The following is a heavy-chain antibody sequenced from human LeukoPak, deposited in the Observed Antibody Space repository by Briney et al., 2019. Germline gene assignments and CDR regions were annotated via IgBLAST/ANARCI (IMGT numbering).Heavy chain of an antibody. D-gene: IGHD2-2*01. CDR3: ARGYCSSTSCFQGD. Sequence: PGGSLRLSRAASGFTFSSYSMNWVRQAPGKGLEWVSSISSSSSYIYYADSVKGRFTISRDNAKNSLYLQMNSLRAEDTAVYYCARGYCSSTSCFQGDWGQGTLVTVSS. V-gene: IGHV3-21*01. CDR2: ISSSSSYI. CDR1: GFTFSSYS. J-gene: IGHJ4*02.